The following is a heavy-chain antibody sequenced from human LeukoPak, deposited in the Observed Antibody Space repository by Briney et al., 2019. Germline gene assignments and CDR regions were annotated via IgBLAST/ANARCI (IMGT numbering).Heavy chain of an antibody. Sequence: EASVKVSCKASGCTFTSYGISWVRQAPGQGLEWMGWISAYNGNTNYAQKLQGRVTMTTDTSTSTAYMELRSLRSDDTAVYYCASVDGSGSYKDYWGQGTLVTVSS. J-gene: IGHJ4*02. D-gene: IGHD3-10*01. CDR1: GCTFTSYG. V-gene: IGHV1-18*01. CDR2: ISAYNGNT. CDR3: ASVDGSGSYKDY.